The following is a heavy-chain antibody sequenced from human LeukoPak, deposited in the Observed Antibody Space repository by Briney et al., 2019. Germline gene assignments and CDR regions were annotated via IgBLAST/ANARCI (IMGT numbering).Heavy chain of an antibody. Sequence: PGGSLRLSCAASGFDFDYYGMCWVRQTPGKGLEWLSYSSTVTGNIYYADSVKGRFTISRDNAKSSLNLQISSLRAEDTAVYFCATTGNFYDMDVWGRGTTVTASS. CDR1: GFDFDYYG. J-gene: IGHJ6*03. CDR2: SSTVTGNI. D-gene: IGHD1-1*01. V-gene: IGHV3-48*04. CDR3: ATTGNFYDMDV.